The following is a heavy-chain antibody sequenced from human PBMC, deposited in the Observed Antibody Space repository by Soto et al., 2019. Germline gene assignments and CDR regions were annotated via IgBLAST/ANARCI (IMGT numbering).Heavy chain of an antibody. CDR3: TTPPRRDGYRDY. J-gene: IGHJ4*02. CDR2: IKSKTDGGTT. V-gene: IGHV3-15*01. Sequence: GGSLRLSCAASGFTFSSYAMSWVRQAPGKGLEWVGRIKSKTDGGTTDYAAPVKGRFTISRDDSKNTLYLQMNSLKTEDTAVYYCTTPPRRDGYRDYWGQGTLVTVSS. CDR1: GFTFSSYA. D-gene: IGHD5-12*01.